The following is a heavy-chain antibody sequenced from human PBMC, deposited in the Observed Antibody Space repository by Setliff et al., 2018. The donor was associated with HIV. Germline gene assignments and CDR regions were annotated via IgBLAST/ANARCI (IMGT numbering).Heavy chain of an antibody. D-gene: IGHD2-15*01. CDR2: ISASSVNT. CDR3: ARGLARVDYMDV. J-gene: IGHJ6*03. V-gene: IGHV1-18*01. Sequence: ASVKVSCKASGYTFINYHITWVRQAPGQGLEWVGSISASSVNTNYTQKLQGRVTMTTDTSTSTAYMELRSLRSDDTAVYYCARGLARVDYMDVWGKGTTVTVSS. CDR1: GYTFINYH.